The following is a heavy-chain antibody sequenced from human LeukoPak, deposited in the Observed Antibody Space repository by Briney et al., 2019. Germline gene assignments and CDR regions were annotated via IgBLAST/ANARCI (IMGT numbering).Heavy chain of an antibody. D-gene: IGHD4-17*01. J-gene: IGHJ5*02. V-gene: IGHV4-59*08. CDR2: IYDSGTT. CDR1: GGSISSYS. CDR3: ARLGLRGCLFDP. Sequence: SETLSLTCTVSGGSISSYSWSWIRQPPGKGLEWIGHIYDSGTTNYNPSLKNRITISVDTSKKQFSLKLTSVTAADTAVYYCARLGLRGCLFDPWGQGTLVIVSS.